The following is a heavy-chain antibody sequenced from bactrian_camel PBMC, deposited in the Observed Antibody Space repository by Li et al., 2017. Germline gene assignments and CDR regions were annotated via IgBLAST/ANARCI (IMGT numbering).Heavy chain of an antibody. D-gene: IGHD2*01. Sequence: HVQLVESGGGSVQAGGSLRLSCVVSGHSRGSNCVGWYRLPPGRAPAEREGIAAIRRSGSETWYAGSVKGRFTISQDNAKNTLYLQMNSLRPDDTAMYYCAANPQWSDVCFRGIVGWFPIWGQGTQVTVS. J-gene: IGHJ4*01. CDR2: IRRSGSET. CDR3: AANPQWSDVCFRGIVGWFPI. V-gene: IGHV3S55*01. CDR1: GHSRGSNC.